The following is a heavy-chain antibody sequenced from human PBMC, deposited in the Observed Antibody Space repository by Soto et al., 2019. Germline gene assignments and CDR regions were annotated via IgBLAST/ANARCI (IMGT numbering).Heavy chain of an antibody. V-gene: IGHV4-59*01. Sequence: PSETLSLTCTVSCGSISSYYWSWIRQPPGKGLEWIGYIYYSGSTNYNPSLKSRVTISVDTSKNQFSLKLSSVTAADTAVYYCAITLGGVIVPYYFDYWGQGTLVTVSS. CDR3: AITLGGVIVPYYFDY. J-gene: IGHJ4*02. D-gene: IGHD3-16*02. CDR1: CGSISSYY. CDR2: IYYSGST.